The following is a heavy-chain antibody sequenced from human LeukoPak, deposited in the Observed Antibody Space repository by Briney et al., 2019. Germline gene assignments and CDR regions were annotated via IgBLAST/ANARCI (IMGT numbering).Heavy chain of an antibody. CDR1: GFTFSDYY. V-gene: IGHV3-11*01. CDR2: ISSSGSTI. J-gene: IGHJ4*02. CDR3: ARDSEQYYYDSSGYLGY. D-gene: IGHD3-22*01. Sequence: GGSLRLSCAASGFTFSDYYMSWIRQAPGKGLEWVSYISSSGSTIYYADSVKGRFTISRDNAKNSLYLQMNSLRAEDTAVYYCARDSEQYYYDSSGYLGYWGQGTLVTVSS.